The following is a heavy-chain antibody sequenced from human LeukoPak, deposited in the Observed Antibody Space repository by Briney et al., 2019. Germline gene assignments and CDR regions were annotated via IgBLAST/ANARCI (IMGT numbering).Heavy chain of an antibody. V-gene: IGHV4-59*08. CDR3: ARKDGDW. CDR1: GGSISNCH. Sequence: SETLSLTCTVSGGSISNCHWSWIRQPPGKGLEWIGYIYYSGSTNYNPSLKSRVTISLDTSKNQVSLRLSSVTAADTAVYYCARKDGDWWGQGTLVTVSS. CDR2: IYYSGST. D-gene: IGHD3-9*01. J-gene: IGHJ4*02.